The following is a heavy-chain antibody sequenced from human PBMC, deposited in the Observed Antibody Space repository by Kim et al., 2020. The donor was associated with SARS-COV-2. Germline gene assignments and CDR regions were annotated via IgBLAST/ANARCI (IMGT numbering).Heavy chain of an antibody. CDR3: ARDKRITMVRGAMLYFDY. J-gene: IGHJ4*02. D-gene: IGHD3-10*01. V-gene: IGHV4-34*01. Sequence: KSRVTISVDTSKNQFSLKLSSVTAADTAVYYCARDKRITMVRGAMLYFDYWGQGTLVTVSS.